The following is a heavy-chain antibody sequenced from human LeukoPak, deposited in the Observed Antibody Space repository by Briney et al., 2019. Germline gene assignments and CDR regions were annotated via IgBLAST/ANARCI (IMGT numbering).Heavy chain of an antibody. CDR2: IYHSGTT. CDR1: GYSISSGYY. D-gene: IGHD4-11*01. V-gene: IGHV4-38-2*02. Sequence: PSETLSLTCAVSGYSISSGYYWDWIRQPPGKGLEWIGSIYHSGTTYYNPSLKSRVTISVDTSKNQFSLKLSSVTAADTAVYYYARDLHDYSHVYLDYWGQGTLVTVSS. CDR3: ARDLHDYSHVYLDY. J-gene: IGHJ4*02.